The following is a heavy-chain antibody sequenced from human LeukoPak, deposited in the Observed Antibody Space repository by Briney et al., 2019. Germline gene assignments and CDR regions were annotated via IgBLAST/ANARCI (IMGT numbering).Heavy chain of an antibody. CDR3: ARASSLLHASFDY. CDR1: GGSISSGGYY. V-gene: IGHV4-31*03. J-gene: IGHJ4*02. Sequence: SETLSLTCTVSGGSISSGGYYWSWIRQHPGKGLEWIGYIYYSGSTYYNPSLKSRVTISVDTSKNQFSLKLSSVTAADTAVYYCARASSLLHASFDYWGQGTLVTVSS. D-gene: IGHD3-22*01. CDR2: IYYSGST.